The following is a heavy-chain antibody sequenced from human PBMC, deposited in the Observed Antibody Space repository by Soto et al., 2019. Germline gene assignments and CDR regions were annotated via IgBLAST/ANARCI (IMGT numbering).Heavy chain of an antibody. J-gene: IGHJ4*02. Sequence: GESLKISCKGSGYSFAGYWITWVRQKPGKGLEGMGRIDPSDSQTYYSPSFRGHVTISATKSITTVFLQWSSLRASDTAMYYCARQIYDSDTGPNCQYYFDSWGQGTPVTVSS. D-gene: IGHD3-22*01. V-gene: IGHV5-10-1*01. CDR2: IDPSDSQT. CDR1: GYSFAGYW. CDR3: ARQIYDSDTGPNCQYYFDS.